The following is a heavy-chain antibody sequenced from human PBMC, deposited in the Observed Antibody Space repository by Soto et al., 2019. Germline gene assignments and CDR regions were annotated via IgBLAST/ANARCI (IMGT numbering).Heavy chain of an antibody. CDR1: GFTFSSYG. V-gene: IGHV3-33*01. CDR3: ARDGITPLTGYSSGWYLGY. CDR2: IWYDGSNK. D-gene: IGHD6-19*01. Sequence: QVQLVESGGGVVQPGRSLRLSCAASGFTFSSYGMHWVRQAPGKGLEWVAVIWYDGSNKYYADSVKGRFTISRDNSKNTLYLQMTSLRAEDTAVYYCARDGITPLTGYSSGWYLGYWGQGTLVTVSS. J-gene: IGHJ4*02.